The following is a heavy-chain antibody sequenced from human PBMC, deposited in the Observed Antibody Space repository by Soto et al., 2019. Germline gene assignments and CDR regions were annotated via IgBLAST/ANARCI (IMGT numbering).Heavy chain of an antibody. D-gene: IGHD2-15*01. V-gene: IGHV3-74*01. J-gene: IGHJ6*02. CDR2: IDSYGSST. CDR1: GFTFSRFW. CDR3: ARAGGSGSGGSCTHLYFYGIDV. Sequence: EVQLVESGGGLVQPGGSLRVSCAASGFTFSRFWMHWVRQAPGMGLVWVSRIDSYGSSTNYADSVKGRFTISRDNAKNTLYLQMNSLSAEDTAVYFRARAGGSGSGGSCTHLYFYGIDVWGQGTTVTVSS.